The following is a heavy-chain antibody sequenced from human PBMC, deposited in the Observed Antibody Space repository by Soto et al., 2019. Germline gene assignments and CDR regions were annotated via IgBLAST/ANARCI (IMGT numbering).Heavy chain of an antibody. CDR2: ISYDGSNK. CDR3: ARDPLWGTAMVLWYFDL. V-gene: IGHV3-30*03. CDR1: GFNFDDYG. J-gene: IGHJ2*01. Sequence: GGSLRLSCAASGFNFDDYGMSWVRQAPGKGLEWVAVISYDGSNKYYADSVKGRFTISRDNSKNTLYLQMNSLRAEDTAVYYCARDPLWGTAMVLWYFDLWGRGTLVTVSS. D-gene: IGHD5-18*01.